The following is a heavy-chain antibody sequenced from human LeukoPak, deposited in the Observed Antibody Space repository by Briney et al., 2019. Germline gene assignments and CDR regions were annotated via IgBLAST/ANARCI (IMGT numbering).Heavy chain of an antibody. CDR1: GGSISTYY. CDR3: ARLFWSGGDYYYGLDV. V-gene: IGHV4-59*01. D-gene: IGHD3-3*01. J-gene: IGHJ6*02. CDR2: INYSGSS. Sequence: PSETLSLTCTVSGGSISTYYWNWIRQPPGKGLEWIGYINYSGSSNYDPSLKSRVTISVDTSKHQFSLKLSSVAAADTAVYYCARLFWSGGDYYYGLDVWGQGTTVTVSS.